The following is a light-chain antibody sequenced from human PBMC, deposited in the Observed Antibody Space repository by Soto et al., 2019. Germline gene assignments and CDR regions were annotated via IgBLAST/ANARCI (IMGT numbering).Light chain of an antibody. CDR2: ATS. CDR3: KQYGTGNSPRYS. V-gene: IGKV3-20*01. J-gene: IGKJ2*03. CDR1: QSISGIY. Sequence: EVVLTQSPGTLSLSPGERVTLSCRASQSISGIYLAWYQQKPGQAPRLLIYATSSRATGIPDRFSGSGSGTDFTLTISRLEPEDFAVYYRKQYGTGNSPRYSFGQGTRLDIK.